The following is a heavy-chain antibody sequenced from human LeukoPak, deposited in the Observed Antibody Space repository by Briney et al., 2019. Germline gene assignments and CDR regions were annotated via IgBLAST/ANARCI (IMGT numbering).Heavy chain of an antibody. Sequence: PGGSLRLSCAASGFTFSDYAMSWVRQAPGKGPEWVSAIGPPGETTFYAGSVKGRFTISRDNSKNTLYLHMNNLREGDTAVYYCVSSSGVVPPHFPLYGTDVWGQGTTVSVSS. CDR3: VSSSGVVPPHFPLYGTDV. CDR1: GFTFSDYA. D-gene: IGHD3-3*01. CDR2: IGPPGETT. J-gene: IGHJ6*02. V-gene: IGHV3-23*01.